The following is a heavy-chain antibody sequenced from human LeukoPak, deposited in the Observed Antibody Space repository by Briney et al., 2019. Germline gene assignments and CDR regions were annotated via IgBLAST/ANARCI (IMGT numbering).Heavy chain of an antibody. CDR2: ISGGGAST. CDR1: GFTFSSYA. Sequence: GGSLGLFCAASGFTFSSYAMSWVRQASGKGLEWGSAISGGGASTYYANSVKGRFTISRDNSKNTLYLQMNSLRAEDTAVYYCAKDQNYYYYYMDVWGKGTTVTVSS. CDR3: AKDQNYYYYYMDV. V-gene: IGHV3-23*01. J-gene: IGHJ6*03.